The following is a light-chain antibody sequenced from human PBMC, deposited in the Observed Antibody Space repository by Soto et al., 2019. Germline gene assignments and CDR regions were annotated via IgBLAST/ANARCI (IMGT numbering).Light chain of an antibody. CDR2: EVS. J-gene: IGLJ1*01. CDR3: CSYAGSSTFYV. Sequence: QSVLTQPASVSGSLGQSITISCTGTSSDFGSYNLVSWYQQHPGKAPKLMIYEVSKRPSGVSNRFSGSKSGNTASLTISGLQAEDEADYYCCSYAGSSTFYVFGTGTKVTVL. V-gene: IGLV2-23*02. CDR1: SSDFGSYNL.